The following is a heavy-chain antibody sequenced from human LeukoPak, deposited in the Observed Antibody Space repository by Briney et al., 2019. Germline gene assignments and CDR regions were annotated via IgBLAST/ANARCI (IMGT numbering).Heavy chain of an antibody. D-gene: IGHD3-16*02. CDR2: INPSADST. Sequence: ASVKVSCKASGYTFTSYYIHWVRQAPGQGLEWMGIINPSADSTNYAQKFQGRVTITADKSTTTDYMELSSLRSEDTAVYYCARDNSVGDIAWWFDPWGQGTLVTVSS. CDR3: ARDNSVGDIAWWFDP. V-gene: IGHV1-46*01. J-gene: IGHJ5*02. CDR1: GYTFTSYY.